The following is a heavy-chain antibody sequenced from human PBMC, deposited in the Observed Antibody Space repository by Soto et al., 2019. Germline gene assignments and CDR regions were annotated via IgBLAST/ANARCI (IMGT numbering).Heavy chain of an antibody. CDR2: IYYGGST. Sequence: SETLSLTCTASGDSISIDYWSWIRQSPGKGLEWIGFIYYGGSTNYNPSLKSRVTISVDTPKNQFSLKLSSVTAADTAVYYCAKNWNWGSLVHWGQGTLVTV. J-gene: IGHJ4*02. CDR1: GDSISIDY. D-gene: IGHD7-27*01. CDR3: AKNWNWGSLVH. V-gene: IGHV4-59*08.